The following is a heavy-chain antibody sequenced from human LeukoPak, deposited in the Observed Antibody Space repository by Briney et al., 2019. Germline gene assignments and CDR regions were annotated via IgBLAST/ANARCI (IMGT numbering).Heavy chain of an antibody. Sequence: ASVKVSCKASGYIFSNYAIHWVRQAPGQGLEWMGWINTNTGNPTYAQGFTGRFVFSLDTSVSTAYLQISSLKAEDTAVYYCARLNPAVAFDIWGQGTMVTVSS. CDR2: INTNTGNP. J-gene: IGHJ3*02. CDR3: ARLNPAVAFDI. CDR1: GYIFSNYA. V-gene: IGHV7-4-1*02.